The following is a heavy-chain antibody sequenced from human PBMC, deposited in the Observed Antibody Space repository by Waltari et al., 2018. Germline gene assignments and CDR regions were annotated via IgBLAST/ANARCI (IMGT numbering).Heavy chain of an antibody. V-gene: IGHV5-51*01. CDR3: ARHRDTGRGEIDY. CDR1: GYIFTSYW. Sequence: EVQLVQSGAEVKKSGESLKISCKASGYIFTSYWIGWVPQMPGKGLEWMGMSCPGDAETRYRPAFQGQVSIAADKASSTAYLQWSGLKASDSPLYYCARHRDTGRGEIDYWGQGTLVTVSS. J-gene: IGHJ4*02. CDR2: SCPGDAET. D-gene: IGHD1-26*01.